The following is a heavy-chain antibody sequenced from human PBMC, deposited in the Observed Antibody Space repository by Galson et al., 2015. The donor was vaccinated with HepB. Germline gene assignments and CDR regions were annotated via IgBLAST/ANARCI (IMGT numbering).Heavy chain of an antibody. CDR1: GGSISRGGYS. Sequence: TLSHTCVVSGGSISRGGYSWNWLRQPPGKGLEWIGYIHYTGSTYYNPSLKSRVTISVDRSKNHFSLKLSSVTAADTAVYYCARGQLDRGIDGGGWLDPWGQGTLVTVSS. V-gene: IGHV4-30-2*01. CDR3: ARGQLDRGIDGGGWLDP. D-gene: IGHD2-15*01. J-gene: IGHJ5*02. CDR2: IHYTGST.